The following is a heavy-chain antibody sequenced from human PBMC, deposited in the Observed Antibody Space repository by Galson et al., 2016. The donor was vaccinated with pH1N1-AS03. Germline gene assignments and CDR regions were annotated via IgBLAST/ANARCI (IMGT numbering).Heavy chain of an antibody. D-gene: IGHD3-10*01. V-gene: IGHV3-11*01. J-gene: IGHJ1*01. CDR2: LSAPGKTI. CDR1: GFNFTDFY. Sequence: SLRLSCAASGFNFTDFYMPWVRQAPGTGLEWLSSLSAPGKTIYYADSVKGRFTISRDNFKNSVYLHLDNLGAEDTAVYDCARDSMVLRGILRYWGQGTRVTVS. CDR3: ARDSMVLRGILRY.